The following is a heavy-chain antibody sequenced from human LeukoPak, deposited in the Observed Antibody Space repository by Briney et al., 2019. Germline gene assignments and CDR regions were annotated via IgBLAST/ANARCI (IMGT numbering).Heavy chain of an antibody. V-gene: IGHV4-59*12. CDR3: ARGHAYSSSWYRGYYMDV. CDR1: GGSISSYY. Sequence: SETLSLTCTVSGGSISSYYWSWIRQSPGKGLEWIGYMYYSGSTNYNPSLKSRVTISVDTSKSQFSLKLSSVTAADTAVYYCARGHAYSSSWYRGYYMDVWGKGTTVTVSS. CDR2: MYYSGST. D-gene: IGHD6-13*01. J-gene: IGHJ6*03.